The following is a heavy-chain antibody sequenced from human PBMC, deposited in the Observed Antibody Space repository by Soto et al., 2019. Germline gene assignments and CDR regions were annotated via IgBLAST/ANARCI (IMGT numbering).Heavy chain of an antibody. V-gene: IGHV1-8*01. CDR1: GYTFTSYD. Sequence: GASVKVSCKASGYTFTSYDIYWVRRATGQGLGWMGWMNPNTGNSAYAQKFQGRVTVTSDTSINTVHMELNSLRSEDTAVYYCARRAETNGWNGFGADKYYFDFWGQGTLVTVSS. CDR2: MNPNTGNS. J-gene: IGHJ4*02. D-gene: IGHD1-1*01. CDR3: ARRAETNGWNGFGADKYYFDF.